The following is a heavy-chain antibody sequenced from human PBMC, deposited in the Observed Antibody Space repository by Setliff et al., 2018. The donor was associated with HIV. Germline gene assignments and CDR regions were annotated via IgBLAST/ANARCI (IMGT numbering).Heavy chain of an antibody. V-gene: IGHV4-30-2*01. J-gene: IGHJ3*02. CDR3: ARFPLLHKNAFDI. Sequence: SETLSLTCGVSGGSININPYSWSWIRQPPGKALEWIGYIHHSGNTQFNPSFKSRVTMSIDVSRNQFSLNLDSVTAADTAVYYCARFPLLHKNAFDIWGQGTMVTVSS. CDR2: IHHSGNT. D-gene: IGHD2-15*01. CDR1: GGSININPYS.